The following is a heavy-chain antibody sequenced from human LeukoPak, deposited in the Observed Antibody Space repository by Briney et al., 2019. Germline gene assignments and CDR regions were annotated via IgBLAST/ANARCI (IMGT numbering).Heavy chain of an antibody. V-gene: IGHV1-2*04. CDR3: ARDRMRFYYYDSSGYYPDAFDI. CDR1: GYTFTGYY. J-gene: IGHJ3*02. Sequence: ASVKVSCKASGYTFTGYYMYWVRQAPGQGLEWMGWINPNSGGTNYAQKFQGWVTMTRDTSISTAYMELSRLRSDDTAVYYCARDRMRFYYYDSSGYYPDAFDIWGQGTMVTVSS. CDR2: INPNSGGT. D-gene: IGHD3-22*01.